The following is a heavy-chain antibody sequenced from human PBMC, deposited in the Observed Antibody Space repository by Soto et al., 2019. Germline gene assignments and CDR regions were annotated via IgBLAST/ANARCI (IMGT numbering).Heavy chain of an antibody. CDR2: IYYSGST. J-gene: IGHJ4*02. Sequence: PSETLSLTCTFSGGSISSYYWSWIRQPPGKGLEWIGYIYYSGSTNYNPSLKSRVTISVDTSKNQFSLKLSSVTAADTAVYYCARGITMVRGVIHTPYFDYWGQGTLVTVSS. V-gene: IGHV4-59*08. CDR3: ARGITMVRGVIHTPYFDY. CDR1: GGSISSYY. D-gene: IGHD3-10*01.